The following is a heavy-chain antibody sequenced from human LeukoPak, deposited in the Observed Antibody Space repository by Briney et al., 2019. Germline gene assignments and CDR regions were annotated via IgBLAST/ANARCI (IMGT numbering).Heavy chain of an antibody. CDR1: VFTFSSYA. D-gene: IGHD4-17*01. CDR2: ISGSGGST. J-gene: IGHJ5*02. V-gene: IGHV3-23*01. CDR3: AKAPGGYGDRPSWFDP. Sequence: GGSLRLSCAASVFTFSSYAMSWVRQAPGKGLEWVSAISGSGGSTYYADSVKGRFTISRDNSKNTLYLQMNSLRAEDTAVYYCAKAPGGYGDRPSWFDPWGQGTLVTVSS.